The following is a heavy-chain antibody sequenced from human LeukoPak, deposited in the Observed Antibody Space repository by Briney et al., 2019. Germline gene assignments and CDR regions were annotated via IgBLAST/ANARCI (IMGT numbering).Heavy chain of an antibody. J-gene: IGHJ4*02. D-gene: IGHD4-17*01. CDR2: IRYDGSNK. CDR1: GFTFSSYG. CDR3: AKDKDYGDYVFDY. V-gene: IGHV3-30*02. Sequence: PGGSLRLSCAASGFTFSSYGMHWVRQAPSKGLEWVAFIRYDGSNKYYADSVKGRFTISRDNSKNTLYLQMNSLRAEDTAVYYCAKDKDYGDYVFDYWGQGTLVTVSS.